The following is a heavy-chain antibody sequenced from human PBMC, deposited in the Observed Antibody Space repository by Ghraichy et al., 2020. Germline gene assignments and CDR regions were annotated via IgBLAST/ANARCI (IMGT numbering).Heavy chain of an antibody. D-gene: IGHD2/OR15-2a*01. CDR2: MNPNSGNT. CDR3: ARRHPHSNSPFDY. Sequence: ASVKVSCKASGYTFTSYDINWVRQATGQGLEWMGWMNPNSGNTGYAQKFQGRVTMTRNTSISTAYMELSSLRSEDTAVYYCARRHPHSNSPFDYWGQGTLVTVSS. V-gene: IGHV1-8*01. CDR1: GYTFTSYD. J-gene: IGHJ4*02.